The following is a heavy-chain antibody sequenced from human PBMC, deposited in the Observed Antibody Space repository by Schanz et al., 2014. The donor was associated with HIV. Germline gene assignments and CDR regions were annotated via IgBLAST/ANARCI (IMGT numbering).Heavy chain of an antibody. V-gene: IGHV3-33*03. D-gene: IGHD6-6*01. CDR3: AKDRSSSTYKYNGLDV. CDR2: LWNDGTDK. Sequence: QVQLVESGGGVVQPGRSLRLSCAASGFAFSDYGMHWVRQAPGKGLEWVAVLWNDGTDKFYADSVKGRFTISRDNSKNTMYLQMNSLRVEDTAVYYCAKDRSSSTYKYNGLDVWGQGTTVTVSS. CDR1: GFAFSDYG. J-gene: IGHJ6*02.